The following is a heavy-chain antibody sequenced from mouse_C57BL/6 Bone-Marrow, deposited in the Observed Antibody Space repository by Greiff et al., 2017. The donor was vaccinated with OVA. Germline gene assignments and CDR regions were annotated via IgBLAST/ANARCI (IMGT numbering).Heavy chain of an antibody. V-gene: IGHV1-78*01. D-gene: IGHD1-1*01. J-gene: IGHJ2*01. CDR2: IYPRDGST. CDR1: GYTFTDHS. CDR3: ESPFYCGY. Sequence: VQLQQSDAELVKPGASVKISCKASGYTFTDHSIHWMKQRPEQGLEWIGYIYPRDGSTKYNEKFKGKATLTADKASITAYMQLNSLTSEDSAYDFCESPFYCGYWGQGTTLTVSS.